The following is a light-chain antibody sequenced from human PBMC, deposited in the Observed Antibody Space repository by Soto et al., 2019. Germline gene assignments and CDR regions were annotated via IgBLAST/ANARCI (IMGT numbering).Light chain of an antibody. Sequence: EVVMTQSPATLSVSPGERVALSCRASQSVRSNLAWYLQKPGQAPRLLIYGASTRATGIPARFSASGSGTEFTLTISSLQSEDFAVYYCQQYNNWPPLTFGGGTKVEIK. CDR3: QQYNNWPPLT. CDR1: QSVRSN. CDR2: GAS. V-gene: IGKV3-15*01. J-gene: IGKJ4*01.